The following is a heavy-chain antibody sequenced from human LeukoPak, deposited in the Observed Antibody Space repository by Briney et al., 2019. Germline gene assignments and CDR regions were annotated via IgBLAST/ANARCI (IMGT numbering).Heavy chain of an antibody. J-gene: IGHJ4*02. D-gene: IGHD3-10*01. CDR1: GFTVSSNY. V-gene: IGHV3-66*01. CDR3: ARDPDYYGSGILGY. Sequence: PGGSLRLSCAASGFTVSSNYMSWVRQAPGKGLEWVSVIYSGGSTYYADSVKGRFTISRDNSKNTLYLQMNSLRAEDTAVYYCARDPDYYGSGILGYWGQGTLVTVSS. CDR2: IYSGGST.